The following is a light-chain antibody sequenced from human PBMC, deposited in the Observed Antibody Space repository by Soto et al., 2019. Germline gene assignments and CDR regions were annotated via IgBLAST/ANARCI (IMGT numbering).Light chain of an antibody. CDR2: GAS. Sequence: EIVLTQSPGTLSLSPGERATLSCRASQTITPTFLAWYQQKPGQAPRLLIYGASSRATDIPDRFSGSGSGTDFNLTISKLEPEDFAVYYCQQFGVSPTLGGGTKVDTK. V-gene: IGKV3-20*01. CDR3: QQFGVSPT. J-gene: IGKJ4*01. CDR1: QTITPTF.